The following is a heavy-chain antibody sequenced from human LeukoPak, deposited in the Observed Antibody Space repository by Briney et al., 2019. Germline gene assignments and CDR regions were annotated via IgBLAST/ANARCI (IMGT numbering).Heavy chain of an antibody. V-gene: IGHV3-21*01. CDR2: ISSSSSYM. J-gene: IGHJ3*02. CDR3: ARDDGSDFAFDI. CDR1: GFTFSSYS. D-gene: IGHD1-26*01. Sequence: GGSLRLSCAASGFTFSSYSMNWVRQAPGKGLEWVSFISSSSSYMYYADAVKGRFTIARDNAKNSLYLQMNSLRAADTAVYYCARDDGSDFAFDIWGQGTMVTVSS.